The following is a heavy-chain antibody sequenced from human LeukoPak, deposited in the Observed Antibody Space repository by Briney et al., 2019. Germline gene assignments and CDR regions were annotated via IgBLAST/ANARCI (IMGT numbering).Heavy chain of an antibody. D-gene: IGHD3-10*01. V-gene: IGHV1-18*01. CDR1: GYTLTSYR. J-gene: IGHJ4*02. Sequence: ASVKVSCKASGYTLTSYRISWVRQAPGQGLEWMGWISAYNGNTNYGQKFQGRVTITADRSTSTAYMELSSLRSEDTAVYYCARTPWSMVRGVIQGYFDYWGQGTLVTVSS. CDR2: ISAYNGNT. CDR3: ARTPWSMVRGVIQGYFDY.